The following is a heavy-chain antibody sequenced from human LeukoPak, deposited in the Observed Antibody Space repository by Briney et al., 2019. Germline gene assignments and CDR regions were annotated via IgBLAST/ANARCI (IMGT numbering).Heavy chain of an antibody. CDR1: GFTFSSYG. Sequence: GGSLRLSCAASGFTFSSYGMSWVRQAPGKGLEWVSAISGSGGSTYYADSVKGRFTISRDNSKNTLYLQMNSLRAEDTAVYYCARDQASSGFFDYWGQGTLVTVSS. CDR2: ISGSGGST. CDR3: ARDQASSGFFDY. D-gene: IGHD6-19*01. J-gene: IGHJ4*02. V-gene: IGHV3-23*01.